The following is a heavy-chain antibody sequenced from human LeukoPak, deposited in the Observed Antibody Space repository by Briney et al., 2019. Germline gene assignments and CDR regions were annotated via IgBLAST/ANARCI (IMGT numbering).Heavy chain of an antibody. D-gene: IGHD6-19*01. V-gene: IGHV3-74*01. CDR1: GFSFSNYW. CDR3: ATVSRSSGRGYFDY. Sequence: GGSLRLSCAASGFSFSNYWLHWVRQAPGKGLVWVSRMNSDGSSTSYADSVKGRFTISRDNAKNTLYLQMNSLRAEDAAVYYCATVSRSSGRGYFDYWGPGTLVTVSS. J-gene: IGHJ4*02. CDR2: MNSDGSST.